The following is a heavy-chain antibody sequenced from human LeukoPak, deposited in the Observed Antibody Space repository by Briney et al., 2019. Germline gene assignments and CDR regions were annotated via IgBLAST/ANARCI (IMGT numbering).Heavy chain of an antibody. CDR1: GFTFYDYA. J-gene: IGHJ4*02. Sequence: PGGSLRLSCAASGFTFYDYAMHWVRRAPGKGLESFSRISGYGGGTYYADPVKGRFTISRNNNKNSLQLQMNSLSTEDTALYYCAAFRGNKQLVGGFDYWGQGTLVTVSS. CDR3: AAFRGNKQLVGGFDY. CDR2: ISGYGGGT. D-gene: IGHD6-6*01. V-gene: IGHV3-43*02.